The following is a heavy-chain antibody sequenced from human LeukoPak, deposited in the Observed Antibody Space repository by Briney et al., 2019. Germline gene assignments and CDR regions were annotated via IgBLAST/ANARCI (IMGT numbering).Heavy chain of an antibody. Sequence: GGSLRLSCAASGFPFSNYWMTWVRQAPGKGLEWVANMKKDGSEKYYVDSVEGRFSISRDNAKNSLYLEMNSLRAVDTAVYYCARGYVAGTLGPYYFDYWGQGTLVTVSS. CDR1: GFPFSNYW. J-gene: IGHJ4*02. V-gene: IGHV3-7*04. CDR2: MKKDGSEK. CDR3: ARGYVAGTLGPYYFDY. D-gene: IGHD3-10*01.